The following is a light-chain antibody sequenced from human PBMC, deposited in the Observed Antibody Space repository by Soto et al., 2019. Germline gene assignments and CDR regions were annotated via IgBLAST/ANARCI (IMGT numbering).Light chain of an antibody. Sequence: EIVLTQSPGTLSLSPGERATLSCRASQSVSSSYSAWYQQKPGQAPRLLIYGASSRATGIPDRFSGSGSGTDFTLTISRLGPEDFAVYYCQQYGSSPLTFGGGTKVDIK. CDR2: GAS. V-gene: IGKV3-20*01. J-gene: IGKJ4*01. CDR3: QQYGSSPLT. CDR1: QSVSSSY.